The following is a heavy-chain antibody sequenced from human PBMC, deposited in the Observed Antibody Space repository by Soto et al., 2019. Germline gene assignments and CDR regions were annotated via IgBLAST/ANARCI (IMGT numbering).Heavy chain of an antibody. Sequence: SVKVSCKASGGTFSSYSISWVRQAPGQGLEWMGGIIPIFGTANYAQKFQGRVTITADESTSTAYMELSSLRSEDTAVYYCARDCSSTSCYTVDYYYGMDVWGQGTTVTVSS. CDR1: GGTFSSYS. V-gene: IGHV1-69*13. CDR2: IIPIFGTA. CDR3: ARDCSSTSCYTVDYYYGMDV. J-gene: IGHJ6*02. D-gene: IGHD2-2*02.